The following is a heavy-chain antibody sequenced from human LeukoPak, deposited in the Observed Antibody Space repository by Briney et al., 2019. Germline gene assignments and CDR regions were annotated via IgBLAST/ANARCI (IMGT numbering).Heavy chain of an antibody. CDR2: ISAYNGNT. V-gene: IGHV1-18*01. CDR3: ARLTMVRGGNSNWFDP. Sequence: GASVKVSCKASGYTFTSYGISWVRQAPGQGLEWMGWISAYNGNTNYAQKLQGRVTMTTDTSTSTAYMELSRLRSDDTAVYYCARLTMVRGGNSNWFDPWGQGTLVTVSS. J-gene: IGHJ5*02. D-gene: IGHD3-10*01. CDR1: GYTFTSYG.